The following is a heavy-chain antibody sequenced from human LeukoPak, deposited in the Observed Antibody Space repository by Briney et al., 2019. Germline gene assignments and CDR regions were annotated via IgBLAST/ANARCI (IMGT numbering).Heavy chain of an antibody. D-gene: IGHD4-17*01. CDR3: ASGVTTVTYANYFDY. J-gene: IGHJ4*02. CDR2: LRPDGSDK. V-gene: IGHV3-7*03. CDR1: GFTFSGYW. Sequence: GGSLRLSRAASGFTFSGYWMTWVRQAPGKGLEWVANLRPDGSDKYYADPVKGRFTISRDNAKNSLYLQMNSLRAEDTAVYYCASGVTTVTYANYFDYWGQGTLVTVSS.